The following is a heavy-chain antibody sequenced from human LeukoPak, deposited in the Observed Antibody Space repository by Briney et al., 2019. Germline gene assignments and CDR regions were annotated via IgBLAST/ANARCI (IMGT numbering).Heavy chain of an antibody. CDR2: IIPIFGTA. CDR1: GGTFSSYA. V-gene: IGHV1-69*13. D-gene: IGHD4-17*01. Sequence: SVKVSCKASGGTFSSYAISWVRQASGQGLEWMGGIIPIFGTANYAQKFQGRVTITADESTSTAYMELSSLRSEDTAVYYCARGGATVTAHFDYWGQGTLVTVSS. CDR3: ARGGATVTAHFDY. J-gene: IGHJ4*02.